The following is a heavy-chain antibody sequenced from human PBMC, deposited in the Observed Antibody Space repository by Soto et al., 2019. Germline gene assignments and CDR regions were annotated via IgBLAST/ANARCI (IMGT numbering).Heavy chain of an antibody. CDR1: GFTFSSYG. CDR2: ISYDGGNK. V-gene: IGHV3-30*18. CDR3: AKDSDGSGQSYYYGMDV. Sequence: GGSLRLSCAASGFTFSSYGMHWVRQAPGKGLEWVAVISYDGGNKYYADSVKGRFTISRDNSKNTLYLQMNSLRAEDTAVYYRAKDSDGSGQSYYYGMDVWGQGTTVTVSS. J-gene: IGHJ6*02. D-gene: IGHD3-10*01.